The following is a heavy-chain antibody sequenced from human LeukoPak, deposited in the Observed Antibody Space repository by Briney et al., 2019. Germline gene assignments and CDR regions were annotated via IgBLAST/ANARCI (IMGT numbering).Heavy chain of an antibody. D-gene: IGHD2-15*01. CDR2: VYSDAST. CDR3: ARGIKIVGYNTYYFDY. CDR1: GFSVRSNY. J-gene: IGHJ4*02. V-gene: IGHV3-53*01. Sequence: GGSLRLSCAASGFSVRSNYMAWVRQAPGKGLESVSVVYSDASTYYSASVKGRFTISRDNLRNTPYLQMNSLRPEDTAVYYCARGIKIVGYNTYYFDYWGQGTLVTVSS.